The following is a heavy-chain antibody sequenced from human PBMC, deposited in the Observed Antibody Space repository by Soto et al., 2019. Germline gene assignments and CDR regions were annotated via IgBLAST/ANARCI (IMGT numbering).Heavy chain of an antibody. CDR3: ARDLWGYCGTDCYPLDV. Sequence: WETLSLTCTPSGCTISGYSWNWIRQPPGKGLEWIGYMYNTGSTVYNPSFKSRVTISVDTSKNQFSLKLNSVTAADTAVYYCARDLWGYCGTDCYPLDVWGQGTTVTVS. V-gene: IGHV4-59*01. J-gene: IGHJ6*02. CDR2: MYNTGST. CDR1: GCTISGYS. D-gene: IGHD2-21*02.